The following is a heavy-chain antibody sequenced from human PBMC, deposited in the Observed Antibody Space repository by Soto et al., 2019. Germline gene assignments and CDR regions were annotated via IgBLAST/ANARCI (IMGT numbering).Heavy chain of an antibody. CDR2: MNPNSGNT. Sequence: GASVKVSCKASGYTFNNYDIHWVRQAPGHGLEWMGWMNPNSGNTGYAQNFLGRVTMTQNTAIGTAYMELSSLRSDDTATYYCTRAYGSETFDFWGQGTRVTVSS. V-gene: IGHV1-8*02. D-gene: IGHD3-10*01. CDR3: TRAYGSETFDF. J-gene: IGHJ5*01. CDR1: GYTFNNYD.